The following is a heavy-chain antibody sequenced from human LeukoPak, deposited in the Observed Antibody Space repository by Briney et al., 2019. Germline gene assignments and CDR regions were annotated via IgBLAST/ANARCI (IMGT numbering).Heavy chain of an antibody. CDR2: ISSSSSYI. V-gene: IGHV3-21*01. J-gene: IGHJ3*02. Sequence: GGSLRLSCAASGFTSSSYNMNWVSQAPGKGLEWVSSISSSSSYIYYADSVKGRFTISRDNAKNSLYLQMNSLRAEDTAVYYCARDWATSYYGSGAFDMWGQGTMVTVSS. D-gene: IGHD3-10*01. CDR1: GFTSSSYN. CDR3: ARDWATSYYGSGAFDM.